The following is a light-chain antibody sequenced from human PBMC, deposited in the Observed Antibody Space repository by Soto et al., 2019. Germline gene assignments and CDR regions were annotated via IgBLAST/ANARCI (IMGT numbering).Light chain of an antibody. J-gene: IGLJ3*02. V-gene: IGLV2-14*01. CDR2: EVS. CDR3: SSYTSSSTWL. CDR1: SIDVGGYDY. Sequence: LTQPASVSGSPGQSIAISCAGTSIDVGGYDYVSWYQHHPDKAPKLMIYEVSNRPSGVSNRFSGSKSGSTASLTISGLQAEDEADYYCSSYTSSSTWLFXGGTKVTVL.